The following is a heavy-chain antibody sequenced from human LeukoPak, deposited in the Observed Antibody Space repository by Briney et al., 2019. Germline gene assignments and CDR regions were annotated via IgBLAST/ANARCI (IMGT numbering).Heavy chain of an antibody. Sequence: PSETLSLTCAVYGGSFSGYYWSWIRQPPGKGLGWIGEINHSGSTNYNPSLKSRVTISVDTSKNQFSLKLSSVTAADTAVYYCARGVIPKDAFDIWGQGTMVTVSS. CDR1: GGSFSGYY. D-gene: IGHD2/OR15-2a*01. V-gene: IGHV4-34*01. CDR3: ARGVIPKDAFDI. J-gene: IGHJ3*02. CDR2: INHSGST.